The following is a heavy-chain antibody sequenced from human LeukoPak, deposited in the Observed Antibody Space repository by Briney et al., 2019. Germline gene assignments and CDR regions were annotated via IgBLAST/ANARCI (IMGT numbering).Heavy chain of an antibody. Sequence: GRSLRLSCAASGFTFSSYGMHWVRQAPGKGLEWVAVISYDGSNKYYADSVKGLFTISRDNSKNTLYLQMNSLRAEDTAVYYCAKSYDYVWGSFGGWGQGTLVTVSS. CDR3: AKSYDYVWGSFGG. V-gene: IGHV3-30*18. J-gene: IGHJ4*02. CDR1: GFTFSSYG. D-gene: IGHD3-16*01. CDR2: ISYDGSNK.